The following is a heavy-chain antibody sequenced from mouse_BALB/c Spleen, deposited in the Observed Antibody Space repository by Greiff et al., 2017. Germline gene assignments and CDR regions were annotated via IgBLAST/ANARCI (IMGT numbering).Heavy chain of an antibody. D-gene: IGHD1-1*01. V-gene: IGHV1S81*02. CDR1: GYTFTSYW. J-gene: IGHJ4*01. CDR3: ARTTEYYAMDY. CDR2: INPSNGRT. Sequence: VQLQQPGAELVKPGASVKLSCKASGYTFTSYWMHWVKQRPGQGLEWIGEINPSNGRTNYNEKFKSKATLTVDKSSSTAYMQLSSLTSEDSAVYYCARTTEYYAMDYWGQGTSVTVSS.